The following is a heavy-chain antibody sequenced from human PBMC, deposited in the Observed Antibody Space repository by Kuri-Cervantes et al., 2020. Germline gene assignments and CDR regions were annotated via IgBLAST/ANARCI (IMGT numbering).Heavy chain of an antibody. CDR2: MNPNSGNT. Sequence: ASVKVSCKASGGTFSSYAISWVRQAPGQGLEWMGWMNPNSGNTGYAQKFQGRVTMTRNTSISTAYMELSSLRSEDTAVYYCARVHSSSWYRVDYWGQGTLVTVSS. D-gene: IGHD6-13*01. J-gene: IGHJ4*02. V-gene: IGHV1-8*02. CDR3: ARVHSSSWYRVDY. CDR1: GGTFSSYA.